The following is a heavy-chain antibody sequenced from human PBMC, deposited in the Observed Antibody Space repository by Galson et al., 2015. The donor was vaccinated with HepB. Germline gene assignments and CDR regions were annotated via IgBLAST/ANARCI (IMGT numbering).Heavy chain of an antibody. CDR2: INTNTGNP. V-gene: IGHV7-4-1*01. CDR1: GYTFTSYA. J-gene: IGHJ5*02. D-gene: IGHD2-2*01. Sequence: SVKVSCKASGYTFTSYAMNWVRQAPGQGLEWVGWINTNTGNPTYAQGFTGRFVFSLDTSVSTAYLQICSLKAEDTAVYYCAREHCSSTSCSGGIDPWGQGTLVTVSS. CDR3: AREHCSSTSCSGGIDP.